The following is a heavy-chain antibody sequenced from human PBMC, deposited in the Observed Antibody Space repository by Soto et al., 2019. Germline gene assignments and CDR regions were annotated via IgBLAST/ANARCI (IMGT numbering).Heavy chain of an antibody. J-gene: IGHJ6*02. V-gene: IGHV3-30*19. CDR2: IWYDGSNK. CDR1: GFTFSSYG. D-gene: IGHD3-3*01. CDR3: ARGGDFWSGSPPYYYYGMDV. Sequence: PGGSLRLSCAASGFTFSSYGMHWVRQAPGKGLEWVAVIWYDGSNKYYADSVKGRFTISRDNSKNTLYLQMNSLRAEDTAVYYCARGGDFWSGSPPYYYYGMDVWGQGTTVTVSS.